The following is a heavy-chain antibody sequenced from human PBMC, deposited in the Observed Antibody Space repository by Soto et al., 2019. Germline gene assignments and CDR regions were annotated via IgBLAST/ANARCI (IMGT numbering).Heavy chain of an antibody. CDR1: GGTFSSYA. Sequence: SVKVSCKASGGTFSSYAISCVRQPPGQGLEWMGWIIPIFGTANYAQKFQGRVTITADKSTSTAYMELSSLRSEDTVVYYCAFLFGDYSNYYYYYYGMDVWGQGTTVTVYS. CDR2: IIPIFGTA. V-gene: IGHV1-69*06. D-gene: IGHD4-4*01. J-gene: IGHJ6*02. CDR3: AFLFGDYSNYYYYYYGMDV.